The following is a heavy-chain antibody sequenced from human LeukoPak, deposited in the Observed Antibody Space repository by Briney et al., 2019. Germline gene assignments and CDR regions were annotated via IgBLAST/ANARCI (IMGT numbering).Heavy chain of an antibody. D-gene: IGHD6-19*01. V-gene: IGHV3-11*04. J-gene: IGHJ4*02. Sequence: GGSLRLSCAASGFTFSDYYTSWIRQAPGKGLEWVSYISSSGSTIYYADSVKGRFTISSDNAKNSLYLQMNSLRAEDTAVYYCARDWRYSSGWYGHYWGQGTLVTVSS. CDR3: ARDWRYSSGWYGHY. CDR1: GFTFSDYY. CDR2: ISSSGSTI.